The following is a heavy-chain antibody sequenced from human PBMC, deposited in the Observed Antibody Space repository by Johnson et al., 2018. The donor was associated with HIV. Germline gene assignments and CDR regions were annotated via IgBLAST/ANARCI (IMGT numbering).Heavy chain of an antibody. V-gene: IGHV3-66*01. CDR3: ARSRLPSGSEWGGGFGI. Sequence: MLLVESGGGLVKPGGSLRLSCAASGFTFSDYYMGWIRQTPGKGLEWVSVIYSGGSTYYADSMKGRFTISRDNSKNTLYLQMNSLRAEDMAVYYGARSRLPSGSEWGGGFGIWGQGTMVTVTS. CDR1: GFTFSDYY. CDR2: IYSGGST. J-gene: IGHJ3*02. D-gene: IGHD1-26*01.